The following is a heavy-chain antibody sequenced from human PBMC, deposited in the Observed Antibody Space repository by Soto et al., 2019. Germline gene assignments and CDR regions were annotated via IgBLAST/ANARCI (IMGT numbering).Heavy chain of an antibody. CDR3: ARQYSGSYLFDS. CDR1: GGSISSSTYY. CDR2: LYYSGSA. Sequence: PSETLSLTCTVSGGSISSSTYYWAWIRQPPGKGLEWIGSLYYSGSAYYNPSLRSRVTISVDTSKNQFSLKLTSVTAADTAVYYCARQYSGSYLFDSWGQGGLVTVSS. J-gene: IGHJ4*02. D-gene: IGHD1-26*01. V-gene: IGHV4-39*01.